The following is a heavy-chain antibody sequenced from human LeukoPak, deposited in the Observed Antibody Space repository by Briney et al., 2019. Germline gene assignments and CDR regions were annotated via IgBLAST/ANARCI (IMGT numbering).Heavy chain of an antibody. Sequence: SETLSLTCNVSGYSISSGYYWGWIRQPPGKGLEWIGSIYHSGSTYYNPSLKSRVTISVDTSKNHFSLKLSSVTAADTAVYYCARGLGRQQLVSPFDYWGQGTLVTVSS. J-gene: IGHJ4*02. CDR3: ARGLGRQQLVSPFDY. D-gene: IGHD6-13*01. V-gene: IGHV4-38-2*02. CDR2: IYHSGST. CDR1: GYSISSGYY.